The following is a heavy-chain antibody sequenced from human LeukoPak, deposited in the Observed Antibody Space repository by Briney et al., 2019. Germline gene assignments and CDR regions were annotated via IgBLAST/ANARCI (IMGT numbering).Heavy chain of an antibody. Sequence: PSETLSLTCAVYGGSFSGHYWGWIRQPPGKGLEWIGSIYHSGSTYYNPSLKSRVTISVDTSKNQFSLKLSSVTAADTAVYYCARDVPGRDYYDSSGPGWGQGTLVTVSS. CDR3: ARDVPGRDYYDSSGPG. V-gene: IGHV4-38-2*02. D-gene: IGHD3-22*01. CDR1: GGSFSGHY. CDR2: IYHSGST. J-gene: IGHJ4*02.